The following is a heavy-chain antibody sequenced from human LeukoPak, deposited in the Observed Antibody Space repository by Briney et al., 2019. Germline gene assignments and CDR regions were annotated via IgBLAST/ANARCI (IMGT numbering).Heavy chain of an antibody. V-gene: IGHV1-18*04. CDR3: ARVRRGGDGNWFDP. Sequence: ASVKVSCKASGYTLTGYYMHWLRQAPGQGLEWMGWISAYNGNTNYAQKPQGRVTMTTDTSTSTAYMELRSLRSDDTAVYYCARVRRGGDGNWFDPWGQGTLVTVSS. CDR1: GYTLTGYY. CDR2: ISAYNGNT. J-gene: IGHJ5*02. D-gene: IGHD3-10*01.